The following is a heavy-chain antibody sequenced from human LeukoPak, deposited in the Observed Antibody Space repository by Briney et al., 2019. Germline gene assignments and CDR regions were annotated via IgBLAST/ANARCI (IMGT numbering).Heavy chain of an antibody. CDR2: ISTSGSII. D-gene: IGHD6-13*01. J-gene: IGHJ6*03. Sequence: GGSLRLSCAASGFTFSDYEMNWVRQAPGKGLEWILHISTSGSIIHYADSVKGRFTISRDNAKNSLYLQMNSLRAEDTALYFCARDTTTEPGTVYMDVWGKGTTVTISS. CDR1: GFTFSDYE. V-gene: IGHV3-48*03. CDR3: ARDTTTEPGTVYMDV.